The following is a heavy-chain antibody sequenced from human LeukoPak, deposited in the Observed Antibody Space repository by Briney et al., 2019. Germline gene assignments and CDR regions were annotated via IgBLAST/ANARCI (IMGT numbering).Heavy chain of an antibody. J-gene: IGHJ6*02. Sequence: SETLSLTCTVSGGSISSYYWSWIRQPPGKGLEWIGYIYYSGSTNYNPSLKSRVTISVDTSKDQFSLKLSSVTAADTAVYYCARVSYGMDVWGQGTTVTVSS. CDR2: IYYSGST. V-gene: IGHV4-59*01. CDR3: ARVSYGMDV. CDR1: GGSISSYY.